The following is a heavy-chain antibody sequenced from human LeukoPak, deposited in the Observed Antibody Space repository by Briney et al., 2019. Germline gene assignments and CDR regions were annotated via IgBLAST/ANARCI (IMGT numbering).Heavy chain of an antibody. D-gene: IGHD3-10*01. Sequence: PSETLSITCTVSGGSISSSSYHWGWIRQPPGKGLEWIGSIYYSGSTHYNPSLKSRVTISVDTSKNHFSLKLSSVTAADTAVYYCARQEDYGSGSYYFDYWGQGTLVTVSS. CDR2: IYYSGST. V-gene: IGHV4-39*01. CDR3: ARQEDYGSGSYYFDY. CDR1: GGSISSSSYH. J-gene: IGHJ4*02.